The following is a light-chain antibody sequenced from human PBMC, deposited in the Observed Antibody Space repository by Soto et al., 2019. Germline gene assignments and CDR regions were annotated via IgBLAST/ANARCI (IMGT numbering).Light chain of an antibody. CDR3: AAWDDNLRGYWV. J-gene: IGLJ2*01. V-gene: IGLV1-47*02. Sequence: QAVVTQPPSASGTPGQRVTISCSGSTSNIGSNYVYWYQHLPGTAPKLLIYTDTQRPSGVPDRFSGSKSDTSASLAISGLRSEDEADYYCAAWDDNLRGYWVFGGGTKLTVL. CDR2: TDT. CDR1: TSNIGSNY.